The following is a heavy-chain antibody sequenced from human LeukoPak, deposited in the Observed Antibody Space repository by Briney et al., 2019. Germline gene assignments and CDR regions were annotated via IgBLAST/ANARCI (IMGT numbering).Heavy chain of an antibody. CDR3: AKVAAAGISGMFDP. Sequence: PGGSLRLSCAASGFTFSSYGMHWVRLAPGEGLEWVAVISYDGSNKYYADSVKGRFTISRDNSKNTLYLQMNSLRAEDTAVYYCAKVAAAGISGMFDPWGQGTLVTVSS. J-gene: IGHJ5*02. V-gene: IGHV3-30*18. CDR2: ISYDGSNK. D-gene: IGHD6-13*01. CDR1: GFTFSSYG.